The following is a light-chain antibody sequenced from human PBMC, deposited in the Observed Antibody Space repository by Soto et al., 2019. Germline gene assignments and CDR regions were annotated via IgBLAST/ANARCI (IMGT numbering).Light chain of an antibody. Sequence: QSVLTQPPLVSGAPGQRVTISCTGSRSNIGAGFDVHWYQQLPGAAPKLLIYSHTYRPSGVPDRFSGSWSGTSASLTITGLQAEDEADYYCCSLTTSHTYVFGSGTKLTVL. J-gene: IGLJ1*01. V-gene: IGLV1-40*01. CDR2: SHT. CDR3: CSLTTSHTYV. CDR1: RSNIGAGFD.